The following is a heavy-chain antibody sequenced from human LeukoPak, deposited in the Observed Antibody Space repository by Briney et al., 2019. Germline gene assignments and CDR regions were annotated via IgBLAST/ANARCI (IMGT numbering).Heavy chain of an antibody. CDR3: ARGFTMVRGVIILRWFDP. J-gene: IGHJ5*02. V-gene: IGHV4-31*03. D-gene: IGHD3-10*01. CDR1: GGSISSGGYY. CDR2: IHYSGST. Sequence: PSETLSLTCTVSGGSISSGGYYWSWIRQHPGKGLEWIGYIHYSGSTYYNPSLKSRITKSVDTSRNRFSLKLSSVTAADTAVYYCARGFTMVRGVIILRWFDPWGQGTLVTVYS.